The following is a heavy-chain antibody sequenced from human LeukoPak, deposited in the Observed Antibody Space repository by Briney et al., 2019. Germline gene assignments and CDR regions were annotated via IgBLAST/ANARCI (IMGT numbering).Heavy chain of an antibody. V-gene: IGHV3-21*01. CDR2: ISSSSYI. CDR1: GFTFSSCS. Sequence: GGSLRLSCAASGFTFSSCSMNWVRQAPGKGLEWVSSISSSSYIYYADSVKGRFTISRDNAKNSLYLQMNSLRAEDTAVYYCARGYGEPGIDYWGQGTLVTVSS. D-gene: IGHD4-17*01. J-gene: IGHJ4*02. CDR3: ARGYGEPGIDY.